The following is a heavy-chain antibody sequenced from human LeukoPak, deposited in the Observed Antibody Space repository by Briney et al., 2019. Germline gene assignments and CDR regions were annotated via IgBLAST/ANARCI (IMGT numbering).Heavy chain of an antibody. CDR2: IYPDDSDT. Sequence: GESLKISCKGSGYRFNAYWIAWVRQMPGKGLEWMGIIYPDDSDTRYSPSFQGHVTISADKSISTAYLQWSSLKASDTAMYYCAGAGIAVAGNAEYFQHWGQGTLVTVSS. CDR3: AGAGIAVAGNAEYFQH. J-gene: IGHJ1*01. CDR1: GYRFNAYW. V-gene: IGHV5-51*01. D-gene: IGHD6-19*01.